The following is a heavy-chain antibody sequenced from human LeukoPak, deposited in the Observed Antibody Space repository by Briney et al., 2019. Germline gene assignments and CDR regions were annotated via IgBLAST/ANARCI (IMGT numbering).Heavy chain of an antibody. Sequence: ASVKVSCKASGYTFTSYDINWVRQATGQGLERMGWMNPNSGNTGYAQKFQGRVTITRNTSISTAYMELSSLRSDDTAVYYCARSHDFWSGYSTCYFDYWGQGTLVTVSS. V-gene: IGHV1-8*03. J-gene: IGHJ4*02. CDR1: GYTFTSYD. CDR2: MNPNSGNT. D-gene: IGHD3-3*01. CDR3: ARSHDFWSGYSTCYFDY.